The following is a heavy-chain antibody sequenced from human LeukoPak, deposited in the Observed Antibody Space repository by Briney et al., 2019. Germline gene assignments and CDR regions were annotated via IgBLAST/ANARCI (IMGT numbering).Heavy chain of an antibody. CDR1: GFSVSGTH. J-gene: IGHJ5*01. Sequence: GSLRLSCAASGFSVSGTHMSWVRQAPGKGLEWVSAMYTGGTTYYADSVTGRFTVSRDTSRNTPFLHMDSLRAEDTAVYYCAKDEVTSGGGLASWGQGTLVIVSS. CDR3: AKDEVTSGGGLAS. V-gene: IGHV3-53*01. D-gene: IGHD2-21*02. CDR2: MYTGGTT.